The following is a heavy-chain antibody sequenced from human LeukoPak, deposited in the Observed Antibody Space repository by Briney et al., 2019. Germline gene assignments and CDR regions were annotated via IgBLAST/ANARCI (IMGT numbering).Heavy chain of an antibody. CDR3: ARGRGPIFGVVKRSYYYYYMDV. D-gene: IGHD3-3*01. Sequence: SETLSLTCAVYGGSFSGYYWSWIRQPPGKGLEWIGEINHSGSTNYNPSLKSRVTISVDTSKDQFSLKLSSVTAADTAVYYCARGRGPIFGVVKRSYYYYYMDVWGKGTTVTVSS. V-gene: IGHV4-34*01. CDR2: INHSGST. J-gene: IGHJ6*03. CDR1: GGSFSGYY.